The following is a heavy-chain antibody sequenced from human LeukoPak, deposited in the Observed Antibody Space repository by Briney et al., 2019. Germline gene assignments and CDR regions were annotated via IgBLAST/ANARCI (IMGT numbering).Heavy chain of an antibody. Sequence: GGSLRLSCAASGFTFSSYAMSWVRQAPGKGLEWVSATSGNGAKTYYADSVKGRFTISRDNSKNTLFLQMNSLRAEDTAVYYCAKGRNWFDPWGQGTLVTVSS. CDR1: GFTFSSYA. V-gene: IGHV3-23*01. CDR2: TSGNGAKT. J-gene: IGHJ5*02. CDR3: AKGRNWFDP.